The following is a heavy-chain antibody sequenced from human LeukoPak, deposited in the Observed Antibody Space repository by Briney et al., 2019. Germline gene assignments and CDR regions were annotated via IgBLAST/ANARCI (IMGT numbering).Heavy chain of an antibody. J-gene: IGHJ6*03. CDR2: ISHSGST. CDR3: ARQGFYYYGSGSYYTGGYYYMDV. Sequence: SGTLSLTCAVSGGSVSISNWWTWVRQVPGKGLEWIGEISHSGSTNYNPSLKSRVTISLDKSKNQFSLKLSSVTAADTAVYYCARQGFYYYGSGSYYTGGYYYMDVWGKGTTVTISS. V-gene: IGHV4-4*02. D-gene: IGHD3-10*01. CDR1: GGSVSISNW.